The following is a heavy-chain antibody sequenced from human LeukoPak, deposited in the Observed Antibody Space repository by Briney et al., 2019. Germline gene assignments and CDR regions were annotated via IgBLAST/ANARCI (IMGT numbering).Heavy chain of an antibody. J-gene: IGHJ2*01. V-gene: IGHV4-59*01. CDR1: GGSISSYY. D-gene: IGHD5-24*01. Sequence: SETLSLTCTVSGGSISSYYWSWIRQPPGKGLEWIGYIYYSGSTNYNPSLKSRVTISVDTSKSQFSLKLSSVTAADTAVYYCASSDGSDWYFDLWGRGTLVTVSS. CDR2: IYYSGST. CDR3: ASSDGSDWYFDL.